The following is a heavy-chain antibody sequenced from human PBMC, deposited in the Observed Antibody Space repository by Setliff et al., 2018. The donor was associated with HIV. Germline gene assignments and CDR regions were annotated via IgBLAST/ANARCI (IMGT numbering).Heavy chain of an antibody. V-gene: IGHV4-31*03. Sequence: PSETLSLTCTVSGASTSRRGYYWTWLRQHPGGGLEWIGYISHSGNTYYSPSLTSRISMSLHTSENQFSLRLNFVTAADTALYYCARQPRGFSYSYFDYWGQGALVTVSS. CDR2: ISHSGNT. J-gene: IGHJ4*02. CDR1: GASTSRRGYY. CDR3: ARQPRGFSYSYFDY. D-gene: IGHD5-18*01.